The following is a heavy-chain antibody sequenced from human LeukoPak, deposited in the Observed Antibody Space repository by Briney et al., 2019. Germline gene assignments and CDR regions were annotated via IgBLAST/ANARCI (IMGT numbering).Heavy chain of an antibody. Sequence: PGGSLRLSCAASGFTFSDYSMNWVRQAPGKGLEDLSYINSDGKTTWYADSVKGRFTASRDNAKNSLYLQMNSLRVEDTAVYYCAREDCSSAFYYGMDVWGQGTLVTVS. D-gene: IGHD2-2*01. V-gene: IGHV3-48*01. J-gene: IGHJ6*02. CDR3: AREDCSSAFYYGMDV. CDR2: INSDGKTT. CDR1: GFTFSDYS.